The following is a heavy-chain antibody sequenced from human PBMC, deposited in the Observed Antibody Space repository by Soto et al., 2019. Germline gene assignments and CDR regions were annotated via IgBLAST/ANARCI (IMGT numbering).Heavy chain of an antibody. J-gene: IGHJ4*02. CDR3: TRDQTGTTTTGGSGIDF. CDR2: ISYDGSNK. CDR1: GFTFSTHA. V-gene: IGHV3-30-3*01. Sequence: QVQLVESGGGAVQPGRSLRLSCAASGFTFSTHAMHWIRQAPGKGLECVAIISYDGSNKYYVDSVRGRLTISRGNSKNTIYPKMTRQRPEDTVVYYCTRDQTGTTTTGGSGIDFWGQGTLVTVSS. D-gene: IGHD1-1*01.